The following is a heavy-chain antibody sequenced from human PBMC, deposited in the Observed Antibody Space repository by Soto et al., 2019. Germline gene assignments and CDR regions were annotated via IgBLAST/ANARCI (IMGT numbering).Heavy chain of an antibody. J-gene: IGHJ5*02. CDR2: ISPYNGDT. Sequence: QVQLVQSGTEVKKPGASVMVSCKTSGYTFTSYGISWVRQAPGQGLEWMGLISPYNGDTIYARKFQGRVIVTADTATSTVYMALRSLRSDDTAVYYCVRDASSGYRGWWDPWGQGTLVTVSS. V-gene: IGHV1-18*01. D-gene: IGHD5-18*01. CDR1: GYTFTSYG. CDR3: VRDASSGYRGWWDP.